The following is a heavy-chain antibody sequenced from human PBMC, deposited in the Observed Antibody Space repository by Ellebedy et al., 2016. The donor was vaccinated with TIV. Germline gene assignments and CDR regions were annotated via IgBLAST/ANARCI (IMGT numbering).Heavy chain of an antibody. CDR1: GFTFSSYG. V-gene: IGHV3-30*19. Sequence: PGGSLRLSCAASGFTFSSYGMHWVRQAPGKGLEWVAVIWYDGSNKYYADSVKGRFTISRDNSKNTLYLQMNSLRAEDTAVYYCARKPLRYFDWDAFDIWGQGTMVTVSS. D-gene: IGHD3-9*01. CDR3: ARKPLRYFDWDAFDI. CDR2: IWYDGSNK. J-gene: IGHJ3*02.